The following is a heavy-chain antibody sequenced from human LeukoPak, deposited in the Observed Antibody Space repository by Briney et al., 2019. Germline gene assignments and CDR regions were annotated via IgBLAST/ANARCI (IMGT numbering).Heavy chain of an antibody. CDR3: AKCHGGSGSYHMVYYYYMDV. D-gene: IGHD3-10*01. CDR1: GFTFSIYA. CDR2: IAATRDST. Sequence: GESLRLSCAASGFTFSIYAMTWVRQAPGKGLEWVSTIAATRDSTYYADSVKGRFTVSRDDSKNTLFLQMNSLRAEDTAVYYCAKCHGGSGSYHMVYYYYMDVWGKGTTVTVSS. V-gene: IGHV3-23*01. J-gene: IGHJ6*03.